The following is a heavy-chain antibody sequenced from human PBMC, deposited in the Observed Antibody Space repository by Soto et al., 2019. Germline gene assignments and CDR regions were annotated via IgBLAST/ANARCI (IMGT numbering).Heavy chain of an antibody. J-gene: IGHJ6*02. CDR2: ITGNGGST. Sequence: EVQLVESGGDLIQPGGSLRLSCAASGFTFSNHGMHWVRQAPGKGLEYVSAITGNGGSTYYATSVKGRFTISRDNSKNMRYLQMGSLRSEDMAVYYCARWGGGATSGMDVWGQGTTVVVSS. V-gene: IGHV3-64*01. CDR3: ARWGGGATSGMDV. D-gene: IGHD1-26*01. CDR1: GFTFSNHG.